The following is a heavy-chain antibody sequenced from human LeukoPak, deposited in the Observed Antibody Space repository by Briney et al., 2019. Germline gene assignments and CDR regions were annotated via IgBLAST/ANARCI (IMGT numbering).Heavy chain of an antibody. Sequence: GGSLRLSCTASGFTFGDYAMSWVRQAPGKGLVWVSHTNSDGSTTDYADSVRGRFTISRDNAKNTLYLQMNSLRAEDTAVYYCARVRLRDAFDIWGQGTMVTVSS. CDR3: ARVRLRDAFDI. V-gene: IGHV3-74*01. CDR1: GFTFGDYA. D-gene: IGHD4-17*01. J-gene: IGHJ3*02. CDR2: TNSDGSTT.